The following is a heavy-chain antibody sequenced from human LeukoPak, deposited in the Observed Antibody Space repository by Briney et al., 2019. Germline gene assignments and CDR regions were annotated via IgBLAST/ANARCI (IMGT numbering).Heavy chain of an antibody. CDR2: IYTSGST. CDR1: GGSISSGNYY. V-gene: IGHV4-61*02. Sequence: PSETLSLTCNVSGGSISSGNYYWNWIRQPAGKGLEWIGRIYTSGSTNYNPSLKSRVTMSVDTSKNQFSLKLSSVTAADTAVYYCARDGYYYDSSGHRPFDYWGQGTLVTVSS. J-gene: IGHJ4*02. D-gene: IGHD3-22*01. CDR3: ARDGYYYDSSGHRPFDY.